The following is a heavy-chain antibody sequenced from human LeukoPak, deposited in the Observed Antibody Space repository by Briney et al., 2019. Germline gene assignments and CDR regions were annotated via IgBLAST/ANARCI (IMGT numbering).Heavy chain of an antibody. J-gene: IGHJ3*02. D-gene: IGHD3-22*01. Sequence: FGTANYAQKFQGRVTITTDESTSTAYMELSSLRSEDTAVYYCARGRVTMIVVVITIDAFDIWGQGTMVTVSS. CDR3: ARGRVTMIVVVITIDAFDI. CDR2: FGTA. V-gene: IGHV1-69*05.